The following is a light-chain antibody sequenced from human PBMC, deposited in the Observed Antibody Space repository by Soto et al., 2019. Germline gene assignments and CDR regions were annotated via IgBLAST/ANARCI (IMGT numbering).Light chain of an antibody. CDR2: DAS. J-gene: IGKJ5*01. Sequence: DLQMSQSPSTLSASLGDRVTIXXRASQSISSWLAWYQQKPGKAPKVXIYDASSLESGVPSRFSGSGAGTEFTLTITSLQPDDFATYYCQQYNAYSYTFGQGTRLEI. CDR3: QQYNAYSYT. CDR1: QSISSW. V-gene: IGKV1-5*01.